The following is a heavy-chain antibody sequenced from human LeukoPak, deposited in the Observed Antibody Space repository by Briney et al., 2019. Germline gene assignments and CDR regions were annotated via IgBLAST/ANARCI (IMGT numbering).Heavy chain of an antibody. CDR3: ARDREGPQQLVLGY. J-gene: IGHJ4*02. V-gene: IGHV1-18*01. CDR2: ISAYNGNT. CDR1: GYTFTSYG. Sequence: ASVKVSCKASGYTFTSYGISWVRQAPGQGLEWMGWISAYNGNTNYAQKLQGRVTMTTDTSTSTAYMELRSLRSDDTAVYYCARDREGPQQLVLGYWGQGTLVTVSS. D-gene: IGHD6-13*01.